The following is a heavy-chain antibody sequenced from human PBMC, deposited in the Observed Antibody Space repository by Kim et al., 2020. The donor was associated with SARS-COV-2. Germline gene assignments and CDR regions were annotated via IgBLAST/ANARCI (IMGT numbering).Heavy chain of an antibody. CDR3: ARDAYGDYWYFDL. V-gene: IGHV3-30*01. J-gene: IGHJ2*01. Sequence: YADSVKGRFTSSRDNSKNTLYLQMNSLRAEDTAVYYCARDAYGDYWYFDLWGRGTLVTVSS. D-gene: IGHD4-17*01.